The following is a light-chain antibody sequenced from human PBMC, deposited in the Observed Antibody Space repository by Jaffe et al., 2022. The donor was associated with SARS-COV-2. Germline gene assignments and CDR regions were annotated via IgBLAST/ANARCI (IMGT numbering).Light chain of an antibody. CDR3: QQYNDWPIT. CDR1: QSVLYSSNNKNY. V-gene: IGKV4-1*01. CDR2: WAF. J-gene: IGKJ5*01. Sequence: DIVMTQSPDSLAVSLGERATINCKSGQSVLYSSNNKNYLAWYQQKPGQPPKLLIYWAFTRESGVPDRFSGSGSGTDFTLTISSLQSEDFAVYYCQQYNDWPITFGQGTRLEIK.